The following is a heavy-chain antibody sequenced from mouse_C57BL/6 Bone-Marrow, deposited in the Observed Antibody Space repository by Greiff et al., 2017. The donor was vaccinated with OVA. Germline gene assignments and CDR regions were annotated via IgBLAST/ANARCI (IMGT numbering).Heavy chain of an antibody. CDR2: IDPENGDT. J-gene: IGHJ4*01. D-gene: IGHD1-2*01. CDR3: TTTTARDYAMDY. Sequence: VQLKQSGAELVRPGASVKLSCTASGFNIKDDYMHWVKQRPEQGLEWIGWIDPENGDTEYASKFQGKATITADTSSNTAYLQLSSLTSEDTAVYYGTTTTARDYAMDYWGQGTSVTVSS. V-gene: IGHV14-4*01. CDR1: GFNIKDDY.